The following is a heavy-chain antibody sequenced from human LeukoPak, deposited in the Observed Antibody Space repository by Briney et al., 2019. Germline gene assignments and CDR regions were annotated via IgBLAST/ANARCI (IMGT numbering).Heavy chain of an antibody. CDR1: GFTFTESW. CDR2: IKRGGSAK. V-gene: IGHV3-7*01. J-gene: IGHJ3*02. Sequence: GGSLRLSCAASGFTFTESWMSWVRQAPGKGLEWVANIKRGGSAKQYVDSVKGRFTISRDKAENSLLLQMTSLTVEDTAVYHCARDPYCRSGYGAFDIWGQGTLVTVSS. D-gene: IGHD3-22*01. CDR3: ARDPYCRSGYGAFDI.